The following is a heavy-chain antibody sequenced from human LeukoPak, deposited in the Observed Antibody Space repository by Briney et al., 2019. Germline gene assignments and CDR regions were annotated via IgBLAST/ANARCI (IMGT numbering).Heavy chain of an antibody. J-gene: IGHJ4*02. Sequence: GASVKVSCKASGYTFTGYYMHWVRQAPGQGVEWMGWINPNTGGTNYAQKFQGRVNITRDTTISTSYMELSRLTSDDTAVYFCASYPRYSSSPPFDYWGQGTLVTVSS. V-gene: IGHV1-2*02. D-gene: IGHD6-19*01. CDR3: ASYPRYSSSPPFDY. CDR1: GYTFTGYY. CDR2: INPNTGGT.